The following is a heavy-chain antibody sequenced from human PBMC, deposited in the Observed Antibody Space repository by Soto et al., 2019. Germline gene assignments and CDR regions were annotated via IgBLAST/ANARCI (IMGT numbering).Heavy chain of an antibody. CDR2: ISYDGSNK. Sequence: GGSLRLSCAASGFTFSRFSMHWVRQAPGKGLEWVAVISYDGSNKYYADSVKGRFTISRDNSKNTLYLQMNSLRAEDTAVYYCAKDRKGKTYYYDSSGHDYWGQGTLVTVSS. CDR3: AKDRKGKTYYYDSSGHDY. CDR1: GFTFSRFS. J-gene: IGHJ4*02. D-gene: IGHD3-22*01. V-gene: IGHV3-30*04.